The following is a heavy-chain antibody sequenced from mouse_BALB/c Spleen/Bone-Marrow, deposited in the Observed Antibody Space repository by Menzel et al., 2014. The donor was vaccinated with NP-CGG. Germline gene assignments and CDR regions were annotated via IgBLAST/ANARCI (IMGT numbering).Heavy chain of an antibody. D-gene: IGHD1-1*01. V-gene: IGHV14-3*02. CDR3: ARYYYRTMDY. Sequence: VQLKDSGAELVKPGASVKLSCTASGFNIKDTYMHWVEQRPEQGLEWIGRIDPANGNTKYDPKFQGRATVTADTSSSTANMQLISLTSEDTAVYYCARYYYRTMDYWGQGTSVTVSS. J-gene: IGHJ4*01. CDR1: GFNIKDTY. CDR2: IDPANGNT.